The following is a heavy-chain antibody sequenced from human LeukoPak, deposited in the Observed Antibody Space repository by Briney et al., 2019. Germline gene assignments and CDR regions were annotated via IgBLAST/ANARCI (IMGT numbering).Heavy chain of an antibody. CDR1: GFTFSSYG. CDR2: IRYDGSNK. J-gene: IGHJ3*02. V-gene: IGHV3-30*02. D-gene: IGHD6-13*01. CDR3: ATSPIAAAGIDAFDI. Sequence: GGSLRLSCAASGFTFSSYGMHWVRQAPGKGLEWVAFIRYDGSNKYYADSVKGRFTISRDNSKNTLYLQMNSLRAEDTAVYYCATSPIAAAGIDAFDIWGQGTMVTVSS.